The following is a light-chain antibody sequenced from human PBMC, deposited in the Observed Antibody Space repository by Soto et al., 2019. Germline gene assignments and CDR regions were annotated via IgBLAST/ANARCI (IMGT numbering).Light chain of an antibody. Sequence: EIVLTQSPGTLSLSPGERATLSCRASRSLSSSYVVWYQQKPGQAPRLLIYAASGRATGIPDRFSGSGSATEYTLTISRLEPEYFAVYYCQQQGTFGQGTKLEIK. CDR3: QQQGT. CDR1: RSLSSSY. V-gene: IGKV3-20*01. J-gene: IGKJ2*01. CDR2: AAS.